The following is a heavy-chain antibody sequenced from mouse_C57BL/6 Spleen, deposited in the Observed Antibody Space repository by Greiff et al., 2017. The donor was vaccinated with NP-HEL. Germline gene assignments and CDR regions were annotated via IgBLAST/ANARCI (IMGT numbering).Heavy chain of an antibody. J-gene: IGHJ4*01. CDR3: ARQDGYHYAMDY. CDR1: GFTFSDYY. D-gene: IGHD2-3*01. Sequence: DVKLVESGGGLVQPGGSLKLSCAASGFTFSDYYMYWVRQTPEKRLEWVAYISNGGGSTYYPDTVKGRFTISRDNAKNTLYLQMSRLKSEDTAMYYCARQDGYHYAMDYWGQGTSVTVSS. CDR2: ISNGGGST. V-gene: IGHV5-12*01.